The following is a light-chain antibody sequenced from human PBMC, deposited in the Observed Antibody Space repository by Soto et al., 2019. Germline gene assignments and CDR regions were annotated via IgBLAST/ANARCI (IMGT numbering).Light chain of an antibody. CDR2: GAS. Sequence: EIVLTQSPGTLSLSPGERVTLSCRASQSVTSSYLAWYQQKPGQAPRLLIYGASSRATGIPDRFSGSGSGTDFTLTISRLEPEDFAVYYCQQYGNLPLTFGGGTKVEIK. J-gene: IGKJ4*01. V-gene: IGKV3-20*01. CDR1: QSVTSSY. CDR3: QQYGNLPLT.